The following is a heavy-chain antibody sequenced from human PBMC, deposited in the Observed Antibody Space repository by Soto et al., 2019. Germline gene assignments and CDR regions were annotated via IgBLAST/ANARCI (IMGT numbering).Heavy chain of an antibody. Sequence: SETLSLTCTVSGGSISSGNYYWSWVRQHPGKGLEWIGYIYSTGGTYYNPSLKSRLTVSVDTSKNQFSLRLSSVTAADTAVYYCARDYDSSYFFSIGYWGQGTLVTVSS. CDR1: GGSISSGNYY. CDR2: IYSTGGT. CDR3: ARDYDSSYFFSIGY. V-gene: IGHV4-31*03. J-gene: IGHJ4*02. D-gene: IGHD3-22*01.